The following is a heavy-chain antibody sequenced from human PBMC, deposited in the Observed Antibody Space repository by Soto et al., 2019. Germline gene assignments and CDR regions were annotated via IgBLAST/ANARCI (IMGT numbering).Heavy chain of an antibody. J-gene: IGHJ5*02. V-gene: IGHV3-66*01. Sequence: EVQLVESGGGLVRPGGSVRLSCAASGFAVGSNYMSWVRQAPGKGLEWVSLIYIGGGTHYADSVKGRFTISRDNSKNTLYLQMHSLRAEDTAVYHCTRGFCNSSSCYANWFDPWGQGTLVTVSS. CDR1: GFAVGSNY. D-gene: IGHD2-2*01. CDR2: IYIGGGT. CDR3: TRGFCNSSSCYANWFDP.